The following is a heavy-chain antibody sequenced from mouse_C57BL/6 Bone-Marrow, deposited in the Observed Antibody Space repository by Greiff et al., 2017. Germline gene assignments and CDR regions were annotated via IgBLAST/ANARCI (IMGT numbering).Heavy chain of an antibody. CDR2: IDPSDSYT. V-gene: IGHV1-69*01. CDR1: GYTFTGYW. Sequence: QVQLQQPGAELVMPGASVKLSCKASGYTFTGYWMHWVKQRPGQGLEWIGEIDPSDSYTNYNQKFKGKSTLTVDKSSSTAYMQLSSLTSEDSAVYYCARNPYGSSPHWYFDVWGTGTTVTVSS. J-gene: IGHJ1*03. D-gene: IGHD1-1*01. CDR3: ARNPYGSSPHWYFDV.